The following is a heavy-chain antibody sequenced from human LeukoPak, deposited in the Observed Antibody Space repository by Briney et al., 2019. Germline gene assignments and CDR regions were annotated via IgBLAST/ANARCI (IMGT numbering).Heavy chain of an antibody. V-gene: IGHV1-24*01. CDR3: AGPAGVLDALDI. Sequence: GASVKVSCKVSGYTLTELAIFWVRQAPGKGLEWMGRPDSEESDTLSAQNFQGRFTMTEDTSTDTAYMELSSLRSEDTAVYYCAGPAGVLDALDIWGQGTMVTASS. CDR2: PDSEESDT. J-gene: IGHJ3*02. CDR1: GYTLTELA. D-gene: IGHD6-19*01.